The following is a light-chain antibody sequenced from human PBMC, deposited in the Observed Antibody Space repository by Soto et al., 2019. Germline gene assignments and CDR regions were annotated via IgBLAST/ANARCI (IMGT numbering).Light chain of an antibody. Sequence: DIQMTQSPSTLSASIGDRVTITCRAGQSISSWLAWYQQKPGKAPKLLIYDASSLESGVPSRFSGSGSGTEFTLTISSLQPDDFATYYYQQYNSYSRTFGKGTKVEIK. CDR2: DAS. CDR1: QSISSW. J-gene: IGKJ1*01. V-gene: IGKV1-5*01. CDR3: QQYNSYSRT.